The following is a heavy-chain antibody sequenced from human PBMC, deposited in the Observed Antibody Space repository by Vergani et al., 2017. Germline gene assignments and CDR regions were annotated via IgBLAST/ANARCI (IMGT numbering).Heavy chain of an antibody. V-gene: IGHV4-30-2*01. CDR1: GFTFSSYA. Sequence: VQLLESGGGLVQPGGSLRLSCAASGFTFSSYAMSWIRQPPGKGLEWIGYIYHSGSTYYNPSLKSRVTISVDRSKNQFSLKLSSVTAADTAVYYCARVGTGNDIDYWGQGTLVTVSS. J-gene: IGHJ4*02. CDR3: ARVGTGNDIDY. CDR2: IYHSGST. D-gene: IGHD1-1*01.